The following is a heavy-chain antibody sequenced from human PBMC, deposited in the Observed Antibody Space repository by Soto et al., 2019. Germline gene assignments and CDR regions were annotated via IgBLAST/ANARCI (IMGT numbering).Heavy chain of an antibody. V-gene: IGHV3-23*01. CDR2: ISSSGGTT. CDR3: AKDSWAIFGVPAGEYYAMDV. Sequence: GGSLRLSCVASGFTFENYAMSWVRQAPGKGLEWVSAISSSGGTTYYPDPVKGRFTISRDNSKNTVYLQMNDLRVEDAAEYFCAKDSWAIFGVPAGEYYAMDVWGQGTTVTVSS. CDR1: GFTFENYA. J-gene: IGHJ6*02. D-gene: IGHD3-3*01.